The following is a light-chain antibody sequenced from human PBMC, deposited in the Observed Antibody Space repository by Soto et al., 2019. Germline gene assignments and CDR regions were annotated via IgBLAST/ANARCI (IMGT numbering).Light chain of an antibody. J-gene: IGLJ1*01. CDR2: DVS. Sequence: QSVLTQPRSVSGSPGQSVTISCTGTSSDVGGYNYVSWYQQHPDKAPKIMIYDVSKRPSGVPDRFSGSKSGNTASLTISGLQAEDEADYHCCSYAGSYTYVFGTGTRSPS. CDR1: SSDVGGYNY. CDR3: CSYAGSYTYV. V-gene: IGLV2-11*01.